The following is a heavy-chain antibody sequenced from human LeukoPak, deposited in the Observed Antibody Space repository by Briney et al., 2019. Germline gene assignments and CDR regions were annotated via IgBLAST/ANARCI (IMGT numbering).Heavy chain of an antibody. Sequence: SSVNVSCKASGYSFTSYHLHWVRPAPGQGLEWMGLINPNSGATNYAQKFQGRVTMTRNTYHITAYMELSRLRSDDTAVYYCARETRSYCDYWGQGTLVTVSS. CDR1: GYSFTSYH. D-gene: IGHD1-14*01. CDR2: INPNSGAT. CDR3: ARETRSYCDY. V-gene: IGHV1-2*02. J-gene: IGHJ4*02.